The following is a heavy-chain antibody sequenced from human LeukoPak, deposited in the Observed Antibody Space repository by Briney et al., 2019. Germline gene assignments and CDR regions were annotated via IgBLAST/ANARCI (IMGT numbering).Heavy chain of an antibody. J-gene: IGHJ5*02. CDR1: GGSISSYY. Sequence: SETLSFTCTVSGGSISSYYWSWIRQPPGKGLEWIGYIYYSGSTNYNPSLKSRVTISVDTSKNQFSLNLNSVTAADTAVYYCARGVDYDFWSGTLFDPWGQGTLVSVSS. V-gene: IGHV4-59*01. CDR3: ARGVDYDFWSGTLFDP. D-gene: IGHD3-3*01. CDR2: IYYSGST.